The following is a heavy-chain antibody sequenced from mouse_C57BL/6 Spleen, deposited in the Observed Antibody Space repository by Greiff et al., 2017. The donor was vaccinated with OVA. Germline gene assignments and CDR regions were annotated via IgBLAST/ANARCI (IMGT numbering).Heavy chain of an antibody. V-gene: IGHV1-80*01. CDR1: GYAFSSYW. J-gene: IGHJ2*01. CDR3: ARYPNLCFDY. Sequence: QVQLQQSGAELVKPGASVKISCKASGYAFSSYWMNWVKQRPGKGLEWIGQIYPGDGDTNYNGKFKGKATLTADKSSSTAYMQLSILTSEVSSVYFCARYPNLCFDYWGQGTTLTVSS. CDR2: IYPGDGDT.